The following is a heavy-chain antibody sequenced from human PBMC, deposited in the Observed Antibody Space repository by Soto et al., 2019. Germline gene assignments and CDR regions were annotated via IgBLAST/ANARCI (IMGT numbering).Heavy chain of an antibody. D-gene: IGHD1-1*01. CDR2: IYATGTS. Sequence: SETLSLTCTVSGASISGFYRSCIRKSAGKGLEWIGRIYATGTSDYNPPLKSRVMMSVDTSKKQFSLKLRSVTAADTAVYYCVRDGTKTLRDWFEPWGQGISVTVSS. V-gene: IGHV4-4*07. CDR3: VRDGTKTLRDWFEP. CDR1: GASISGFY. J-gene: IGHJ5*02.